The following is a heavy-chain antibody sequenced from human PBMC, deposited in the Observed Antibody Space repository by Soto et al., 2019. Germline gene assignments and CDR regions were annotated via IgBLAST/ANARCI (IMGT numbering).Heavy chain of an antibody. V-gene: IGHV4-4*07. CDR1: RGPISSYY. J-gene: IGHJ3*01. Sequence: TSETLSLTCSVSRGPISSYYWSWIRKPAGKGLEWIGRMYIRDYTNYNPSLKSRVTMSVDTSKNQFSLKGASVTAADTAVYYCARVAFVDSGSYYDAWGQGTKVT. CDR2: MYIRDYT. D-gene: IGHD3-10*01. CDR3: ARVAFVDSGSYYDA.